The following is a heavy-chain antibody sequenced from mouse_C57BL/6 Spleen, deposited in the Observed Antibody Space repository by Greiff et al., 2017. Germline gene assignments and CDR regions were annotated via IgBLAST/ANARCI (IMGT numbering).Heavy chain of an antibody. CDR3: TRGDFGYDYYDPSFAY. CDR2: IDPETGGT. J-gene: IGHJ3*01. D-gene: IGHD2-4*01. Sequence: QVQLKQSGAELVRPGASVTLSCKASGYTFTDYEMHWVKQTPVHGLEWIGAIDPETGGTAYNQKFKGKAILTADKSSSTAYMELRSLTSEDSAVYYCTRGDFGYDYYDPSFAYWGQGTLVTVSA. V-gene: IGHV1-15*01. CDR1: GYTFTDYE.